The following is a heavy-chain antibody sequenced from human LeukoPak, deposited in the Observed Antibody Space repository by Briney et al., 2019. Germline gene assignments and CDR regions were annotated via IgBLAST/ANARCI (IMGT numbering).Heavy chain of an antibody. J-gene: IGHJ4*02. Sequence: GRSLRLSCAASGFTFSSYGMHWVRQAPGKGLEWVAVIWYDGSNKYYADSVKGRFTISRDNSKNTLHLQMDSLRAEDTAVYYCARDSRQGLLRWYFDYWGQGTLVTVSS. V-gene: IGHV3-33*01. CDR2: IWYDGSNK. CDR3: ARDSRQGLLRWYFDY. CDR1: GFTFSSYG. D-gene: IGHD4-23*01.